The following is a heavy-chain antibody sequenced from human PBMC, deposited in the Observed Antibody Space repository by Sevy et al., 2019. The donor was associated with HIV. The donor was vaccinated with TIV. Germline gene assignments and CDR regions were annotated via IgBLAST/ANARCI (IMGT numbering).Heavy chain of an antibody. CDR1: GITFSSYW. V-gene: IGHV3-7*03. D-gene: IGHD3-22*01. Sequence: GGSLRLSCAASGITFSSYWMTWVRQTPGKGLAWVANIKQDGSEKYYVDSVKGRFTVPRDNAKNSLYLQMNSLRAEDTAVYYCVRDKRGSYYYDSDGVDALDIWGQGTMVTVSS. J-gene: IGHJ3*02. CDR2: IKQDGSEK. CDR3: VRDKRGSYYYDSDGVDALDI.